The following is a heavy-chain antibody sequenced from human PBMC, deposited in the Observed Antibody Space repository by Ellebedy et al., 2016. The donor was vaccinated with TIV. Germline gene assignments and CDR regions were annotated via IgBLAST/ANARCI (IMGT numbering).Heavy chain of an antibody. CDR3: ARYCNSTTCSNWFDP. Sequence: AASVKVSCKASGYTFNIYGVSWVRQAPGQGLEWMGWISAYNGNTNYAQMLQGRVTMTTDTFPSTAYMELRSLRSDDTAVYYCARYCNSTTCSNWFDPWGQGTLVTVSS. V-gene: IGHV1-18*01. CDR1: GYTFNIYG. CDR2: ISAYNGNT. D-gene: IGHD2-2*01. J-gene: IGHJ5*02.